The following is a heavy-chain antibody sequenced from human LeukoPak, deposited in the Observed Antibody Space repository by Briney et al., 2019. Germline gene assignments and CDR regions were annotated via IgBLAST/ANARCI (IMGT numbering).Heavy chain of an antibody. Sequence: GGSLRLSCAASGFTFSSYSMNWVRQPPGKGLEWVSSISSSSSYIYYADSVKGRFTISRDNAKNSLYLQMNSLRAEDTAVYYCARELRDYYDSSGYYYLGNWFDPWGQGTLVTVSS. J-gene: IGHJ5*02. CDR2: ISSSSSYI. CDR1: GFTFSSYS. D-gene: IGHD3-22*01. V-gene: IGHV3-21*01. CDR3: ARELRDYYDSSGYYYLGNWFDP.